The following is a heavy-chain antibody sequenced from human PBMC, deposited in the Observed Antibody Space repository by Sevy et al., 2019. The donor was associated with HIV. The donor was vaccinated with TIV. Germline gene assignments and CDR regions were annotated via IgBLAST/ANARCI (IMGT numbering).Heavy chain of an antibody. J-gene: IGHJ4*02. CDR2: ISYDGSKK. CDR3: ARSPGLHGYTYDWEVDY. CDR1: GFTFSSYA. D-gene: IGHD5-18*01. Sequence: GGSLRLSCAASGFTFSSYAMHWVRQAPGKGLQWVAVISYDGSKKFYADSVKGRFTISRDNSKNTLYLQMNSLRPEDTAGYYCARSPGLHGYTYDWEVDYWGQGTLVTVSS. V-gene: IGHV3-30-3*01.